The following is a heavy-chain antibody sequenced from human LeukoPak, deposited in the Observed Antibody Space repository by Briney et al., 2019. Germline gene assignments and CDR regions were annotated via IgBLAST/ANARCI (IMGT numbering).Heavy chain of an antibody. V-gene: IGHV3-30*18. D-gene: IGHD6-13*01. CDR3: AKDGTSSWFGEAT. CDR1: GFTFSDYG. CDR2: ISTDGSDK. J-gene: IGHJ5*02. Sequence: GRSLRLSCAASGFTFSDYGMQWVRQAPGKGLEWVALISTDGSDKDYADFVKGRFTLSRDNSKNTLYLQMNSLRVEDTAVYYCAKDGTSSWFGEATWGQGTLVTVSS.